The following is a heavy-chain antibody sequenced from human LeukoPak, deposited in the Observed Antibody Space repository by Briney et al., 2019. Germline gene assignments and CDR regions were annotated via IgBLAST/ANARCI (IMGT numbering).Heavy chain of an antibody. D-gene: IGHD3-9*01. Sequence: GGTLRLSCAASGFAFSRNYMTWVRQAPGKGLEWVSIIYDNGNTYYADSVKGRFTVTRDNSRNTVSLERYSLSVDDTAVYYCVSHSNTLTGYAFDYWGQGTLVTVSS. CDR3: VSHSNTLTGYAFDY. V-gene: IGHV3-53*01. CDR1: GFAFSRNY. J-gene: IGHJ4*02. CDR2: IYDNGNT.